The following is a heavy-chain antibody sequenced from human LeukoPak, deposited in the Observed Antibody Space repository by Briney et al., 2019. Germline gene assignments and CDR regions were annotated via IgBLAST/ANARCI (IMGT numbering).Heavy chain of an antibody. CDR2: IHYDGSDK. CDR3: AKSPPHDFWSGNERRYYMDV. D-gene: IGHD3-3*01. V-gene: IGHV3-30*02. J-gene: IGHJ6*03. CDR1: GFTFSSYG. Sequence: GGSLRLSCAASGFTFSSYGMHWVRQAPGKGLEWVAFIHYDGSDKYYADSVKGRFTISRDNSRNTLYLQMNSLRAEDTAVYYCAKSPPHDFWSGNERRYYMDVWGKGTTVTVSS.